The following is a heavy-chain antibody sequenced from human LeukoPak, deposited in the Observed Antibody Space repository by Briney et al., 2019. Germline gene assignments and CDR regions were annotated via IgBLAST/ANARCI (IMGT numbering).Heavy chain of an antibody. CDR2: ISSSGSTI. V-gene: IGHV3-11*01. CDR3: VRDPSYYDILTGYYSVPWFDP. D-gene: IGHD3-9*01. CDR1: GFTFSDYY. J-gene: IGHJ5*02. Sequence: GRSLRLSCAASGFTFSDYYMSWIRQAPGKGLEWVSYISSSGSTIYYADSVKGRFTISRDNAKNSLYLQMNSLRAEDTAVYYCVRDPSYYDILTGYYSVPWFDPWGQGTLVTVSS.